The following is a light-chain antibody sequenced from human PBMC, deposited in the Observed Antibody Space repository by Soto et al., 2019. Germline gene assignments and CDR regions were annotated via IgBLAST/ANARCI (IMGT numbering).Light chain of an antibody. Sequence: QSALTQPASVSGSPGQSITISCTGTSSDVGGYNYVSWYQQHPGKAPKLLIYEVSNRPSGVSNRFSGSTSGNTASLTISGLQAEDEADYYCSSYTSSSPYVFGTGTKVTV. CDR3: SSYTSSSPYV. J-gene: IGLJ1*01. CDR2: EVS. CDR1: SSDVGGYNY. V-gene: IGLV2-14*01.